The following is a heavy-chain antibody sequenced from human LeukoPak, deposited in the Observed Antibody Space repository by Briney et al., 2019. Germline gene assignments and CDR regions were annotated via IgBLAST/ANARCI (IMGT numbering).Heavy chain of an antibody. CDR2: ISWDGAS. V-gene: IGHV3-20*04. CDR3: ARDLSATSFSLAF. CDR1: GLSIADYD. Sequence: PGGSLRLSCATSGLSIADYDMSWVRHVPGKGLEWVAGISWDGASGYSDSVKGRFTISRDNAKNSLYLQMIGLRGEDTAIYFCARDLSATSFSLAFWRQGALVTVSS. J-gene: IGHJ4*02.